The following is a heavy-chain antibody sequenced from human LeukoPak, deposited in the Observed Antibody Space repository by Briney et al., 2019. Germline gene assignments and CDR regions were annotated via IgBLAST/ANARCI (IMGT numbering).Heavy chain of an antibody. CDR1: GYTFTDYY. D-gene: IGHD3-22*01. J-gene: IGHJ4*02. Sequence: ASVKVSCKASGYTFTDYYMHWVRQAPGQGLEWMGWINPNSGGTNYAQKFQGRVTMTRDTSISTAYMELSRLRSDDTAVYYCARGLAGQYYYDSSGYYTFGYWGQGTLVTVSS. V-gene: IGHV1-2*02. CDR3: ARGLAGQYYYDSSGYYTFGY. CDR2: INPNSGGT.